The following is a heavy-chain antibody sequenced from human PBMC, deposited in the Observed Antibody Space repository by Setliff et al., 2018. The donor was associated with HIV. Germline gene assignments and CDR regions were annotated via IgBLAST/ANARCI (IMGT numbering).Heavy chain of an antibody. CDR3: ATQRDIVMVPGQGGFDI. CDR2: ISVYSGYT. V-gene: IGHV1-18*01. J-gene: IGHJ3*02. CDR1: TYTFSSYV. D-gene: IGHD2-2*01. Sequence: ASVKVSCKASTYTFSSYVINWVRQAPGQGLEWMGRISVYSGYTIYAQKLQGRVIMTTDTSTSTAYMELRSLRSDDTAMYYCATQRDIVMVPGQGGFDIWAQGTMVTVSS.